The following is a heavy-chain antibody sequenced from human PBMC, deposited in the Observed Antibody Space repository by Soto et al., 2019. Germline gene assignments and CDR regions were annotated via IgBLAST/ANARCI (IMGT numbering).Heavy chain of an antibody. CDR2: VTNYGAN. V-gene: IGHV4-34*01. Sequence: PSETVSLTCAVFGGSFSDSYWSWIWKAPGERLEWISEVTNYGANCYNPPLKRRGNISGETTKNQYSLEVRTVTAAETAVYYCARGGTAITTRWFDSWGQGTLVTVSS. J-gene: IGHJ5*01. CDR1: GGSFSDSY. D-gene: IGHD4-4*01. CDR3: ARGGTAITTRWFDS.